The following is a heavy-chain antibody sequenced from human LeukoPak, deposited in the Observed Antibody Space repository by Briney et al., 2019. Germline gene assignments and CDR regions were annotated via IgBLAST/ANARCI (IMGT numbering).Heavy chain of an antibody. D-gene: IGHD2-15*01. CDR3: ARDYCSGGSCYQDY. CDR1: GFTFSSYA. V-gene: IGHV3-30-3*01. Sequence: GRSLRLSCAASGFTFSSYAMHWVRQAPGKGLEWVAVISYDESNKYYADSVKGRFTISRDNSKNTLYLQMNSLRAEDTAVYYCARDYCSGGSCYQDYWGQGTLVTVSS. J-gene: IGHJ4*02. CDR2: ISYDESNK.